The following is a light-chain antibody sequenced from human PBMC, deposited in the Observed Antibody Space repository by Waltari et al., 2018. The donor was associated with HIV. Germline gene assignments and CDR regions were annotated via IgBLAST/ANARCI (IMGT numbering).Light chain of an antibody. Sequence: DIELTQFPYSLSASVGDRVSITCRACQSISAYLPWYPQRPGKAPKLLIYSASNLQDGVPTRFSVSGSGTDFTLSITSLQPEDFATYYCQQSHSPPRTFGQGTKLEIK. CDR3: QQSHSPPRT. V-gene: IGKV1-39*01. J-gene: IGKJ2*01. CDR2: SAS. CDR1: QSISAY.